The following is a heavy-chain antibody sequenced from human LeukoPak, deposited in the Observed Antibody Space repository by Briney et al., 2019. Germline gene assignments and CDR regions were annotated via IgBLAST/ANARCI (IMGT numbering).Heavy chain of an antibody. D-gene: IGHD4-17*01. CDR3: AGEGDYGDSLRWVYFDL. CDR1: GGSVSSGSYY. J-gene: IGHJ2*01. CDR2: IYYSGST. Sequence: PSETLSLTCTVSGGSVSSGSYYWSWIRQPPGKGLEWIGYIYYSGSTNYNPSLKSRVTISVDTSKNQFSLKLSSVTAADTAVYYCAGEGDYGDSLRWVYFDLWGRGTLVTVSS. V-gene: IGHV4-61*01.